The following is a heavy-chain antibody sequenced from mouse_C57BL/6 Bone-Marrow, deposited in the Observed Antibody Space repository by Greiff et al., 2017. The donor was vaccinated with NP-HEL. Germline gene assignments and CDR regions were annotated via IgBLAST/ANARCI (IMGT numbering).Heavy chain of an antibody. CDR2: INPNNGGT. CDR3: AREGDLTSYWYFDV. CDR1: GYTFTDYN. J-gene: IGHJ1*03. D-gene: IGHD3-3*01. V-gene: IGHV1-22*01. Sequence: VQLQQSGPELVKPGASVKMSCKASGYTFTDYNMHWVKQSHGKSLEWIGYINPNNGGTSYNQKFKGKATLTVNKSSSTAYMELRSLTSEDSAVYYCAREGDLTSYWYFDVWGTGTTVTVSS.